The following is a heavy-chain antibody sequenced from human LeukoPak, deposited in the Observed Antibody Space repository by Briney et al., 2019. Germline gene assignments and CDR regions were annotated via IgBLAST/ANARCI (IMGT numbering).Heavy chain of an antibody. CDR1: GGTFSSYT. J-gene: IGHJ2*01. CDR3: ARGGSSSWYDWYFDL. CDR2: IIPILGIA. V-gene: IGHV1-69*02. Sequence: SVKVSCKASGGTFSSYTISWVRQAPGQGLEWMGRIIPILGIANYAQKFQGRVTITADKSTSTAYMELSSLRSEDTAVYYCARGGSSSWYDWYFDLWGRGTLVTVSS. D-gene: IGHD6-13*01.